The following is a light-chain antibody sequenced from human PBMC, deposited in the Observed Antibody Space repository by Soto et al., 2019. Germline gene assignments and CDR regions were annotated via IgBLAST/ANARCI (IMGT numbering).Light chain of an antibody. Sequence: EIGWPQLQATLFLLQGEGATLSGSARQSVSSYFAWYQQKPGQAPRLLISGASSGATGIPARFSGSGSGTEFTLTVSSLESEDFAVYYCQQYGSSPRTFGRGTKVDIK. V-gene: IGKV3-20*01. CDR3: QQYGSSPRT. J-gene: IGKJ4*01. CDR2: GAS. CDR1: QSVSSY.